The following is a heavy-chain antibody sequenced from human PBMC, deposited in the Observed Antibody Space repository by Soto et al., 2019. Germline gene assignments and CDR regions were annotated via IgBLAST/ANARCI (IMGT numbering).Heavy chain of an antibody. Sequence: SGSASGFTFSDYYMSLIRQAPGKCLEWVSYISSSGSTIYYADSVKGRFTISGDNAKNSLYLQMNSLRAEDTAVYYCAREGEYSSSLHYWGQGALVTVSS. CDR3: AREGEYSSSLHY. CDR2: ISSSGSTI. J-gene: IGHJ4*02. D-gene: IGHD6-6*01. V-gene: IGHV3-11*01. CDR1: GFTFSDYY.